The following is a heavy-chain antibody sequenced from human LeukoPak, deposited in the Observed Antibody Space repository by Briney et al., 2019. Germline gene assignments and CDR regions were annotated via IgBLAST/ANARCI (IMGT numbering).Heavy chain of an antibody. D-gene: IGHD3-10*01. CDR2: IKQDGSEK. CDR3: ARAERITMVRGVKPIDY. CDR1: GFTFSSYW. V-gene: IGHV3-7*01. Sequence: GGSLRLSCAAYGFTFSSYWMSLVRQAPGKGLEWVANIKQDGSEKYYVDSVKGRFTISRDNAKNSLYLQMNSLRAEDTAVYYCARAERITMVRGVKPIDYWGQGTLVTVSS. J-gene: IGHJ4*02.